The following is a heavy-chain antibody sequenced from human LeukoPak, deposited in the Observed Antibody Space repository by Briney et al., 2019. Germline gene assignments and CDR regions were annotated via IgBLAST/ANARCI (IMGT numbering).Heavy chain of an antibody. CDR3: ARLRRYIKQATSGMDV. CDR2: ISSSSSYI. D-gene: IGHD5-18*01. Sequence: GGSLRLSCAASGFTFSSYSMNWVRQAPGKGLEWVSSISSSSSYIYYADSVKGRFTISRDNAKNSLYLQMNSLRAEDTAVYYCARLRRYIKQATSGMDVWGQGTTVTVSS. CDR1: GFTFSSYS. V-gene: IGHV3-21*01. J-gene: IGHJ6*02.